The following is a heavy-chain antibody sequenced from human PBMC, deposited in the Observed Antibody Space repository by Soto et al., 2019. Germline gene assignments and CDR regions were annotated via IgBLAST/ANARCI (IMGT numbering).Heavy chain of an antibody. CDR3: AREGGDVVVGDDALDI. D-gene: IGHD2-15*01. J-gene: IGHJ3*02. CDR1: GFTFSYYA. CDR2: ISYEGSNK. Sequence: QVQLVESGGGVVQPGRSLRLSCAASGFTFSYYAMHWVRQAPGKGLEWVAVISYEGSNKYHADSVKGRFTISRDNSKNTLYLQMNSLRAEDTAVYYCAREGGDVVVGDDALDIWRQGTMVTVSS. V-gene: IGHV3-30-3*01.